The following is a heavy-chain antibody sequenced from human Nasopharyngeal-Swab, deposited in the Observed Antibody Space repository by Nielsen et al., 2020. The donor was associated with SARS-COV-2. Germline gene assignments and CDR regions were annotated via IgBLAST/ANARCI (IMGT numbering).Heavy chain of an antibody. CDR3: ARRGRCSGSSCDMDV. J-gene: IGHJ6*02. V-gene: IGHV1-46*01. Sequence: ASVKVSCKASGYTFSANYIHWVRQAPGQGLEWMGMINPGSGGTIYAQKFQGRVTMTRDTSTSTVFMDLSSLRSEDTAVYYCARRGRCSGSSCDMDVWGQGTTVTVSS. D-gene: IGHD2-2*01. CDR1: GYTFSANY. CDR2: INPGSGGT.